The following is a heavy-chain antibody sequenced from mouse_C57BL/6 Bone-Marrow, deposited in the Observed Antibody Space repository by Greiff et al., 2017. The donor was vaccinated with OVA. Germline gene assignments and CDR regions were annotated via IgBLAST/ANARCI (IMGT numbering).Heavy chain of an antibody. CDR3: ARAITTVVDFDV. V-gene: IGHV1-64*01. CDR1: GYTFTSYW. J-gene: IGHJ1*03. Sequence: QVQLQQPGAELVKPGASVKLSCKASGYTFTSYWMHWVKQRPGQGLEWIGMIHPNSGSTNYNEKIKSKATLTVDKSSSTAYMQLSSLTSEDSAVYYCARAITTVVDFDVWGTGTTVTVSS. CDR2: IHPNSGST. D-gene: IGHD1-1*01.